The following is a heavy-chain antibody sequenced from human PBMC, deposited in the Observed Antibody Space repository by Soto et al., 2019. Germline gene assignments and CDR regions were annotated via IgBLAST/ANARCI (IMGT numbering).Heavy chain of an antibody. J-gene: IGHJ4*02. Sequence: QVKLVESGGGLVKPGGSLRLSCAASGFTFSDYYMSWIRQAPGKGLEWVSYISSSSSYTNYADSVKGRFTISRDNAKNSLYLQMNSLRAEDTAVYYCARERGSGSYYNVGYWGQGTLVTVSS. CDR2: ISSSSSYT. CDR1: GFTFSDYY. CDR3: ARERGSGSYYNVGY. V-gene: IGHV3-11*05. D-gene: IGHD3-10*01.